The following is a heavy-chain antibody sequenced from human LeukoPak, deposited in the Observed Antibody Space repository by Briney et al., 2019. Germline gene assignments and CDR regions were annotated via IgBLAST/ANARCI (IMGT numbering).Heavy chain of an antibody. CDR2: INHSGST. Sequence: SETLSLTCAVYGGSFSGYYWSWIRQPPGKGLEWIGEINHSGSTNYNPSLKSRVTISVDTSKNQFSLKLSSVTAADTAVYYCARDRWNTATRHYFDYWGQGTLVTVSS. CDR3: ARDRWNTATRHYFDY. CDR1: GGSFSGYY. D-gene: IGHD5-18*01. J-gene: IGHJ4*02. V-gene: IGHV4-34*01.